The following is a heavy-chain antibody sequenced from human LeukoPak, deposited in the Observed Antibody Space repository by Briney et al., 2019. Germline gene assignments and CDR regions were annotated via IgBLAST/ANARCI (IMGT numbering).Heavy chain of an antibody. V-gene: IGHV3-15*01. CDR3: TTLPAETPLSDIDDY. CDR1: GFTFSTYC. CDR2: FKNKCDGGTT. Sequence: GGSLRLSCAASGFTFSTYCILWVRQSPGEGVEWVGRFKNKCDGGTTDYTAPMKGKFHIYKDDSKTPLYMLMNSLKTEDTAVYFCTTLPAETPLSDIDDYWGQGTLVTVSS. J-gene: IGHJ4*02. D-gene: IGHD2-15*01.